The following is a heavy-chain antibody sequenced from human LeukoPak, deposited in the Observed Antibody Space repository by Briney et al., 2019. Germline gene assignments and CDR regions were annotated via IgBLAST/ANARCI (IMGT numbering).Heavy chain of an antibody. CDR1: GFTFSSYA. CDR2: ISGSGGST. V-gene: IGHV3-23*01. CDR3: AKGRYCSGGSCYPHFDY. D-gene: IGHD2-15*01. Sequence: GGSLRLSCAASGFTFSSYAMSWVRQAPGKGLEWVSAISGSGGSTYYADYVKGRFTISRDNSKNTLYLQMNSLRAEDTAVYYCAKGRYCSGGSCYPHFDYWGQGTLVTVSS. J-gene: IGHJ4*02.